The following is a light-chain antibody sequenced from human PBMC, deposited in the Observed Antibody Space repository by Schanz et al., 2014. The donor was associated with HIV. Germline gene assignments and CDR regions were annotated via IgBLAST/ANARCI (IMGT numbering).Light chain of an antibody. CDR1: QSVSSSY. V-gene: IGKV3-20*01. CDR3: QYFGNSGGT. Sequence: DIVLTQSPATLSLSPGERATLSCRASQSVSSSYLAWYQQKPGQAPRLLIYGASSRATGIPDRFSGSGSGTEFTLTISRLEPEDFAVYFCQYFGNSGGTFGGGTKVEIK. J-gene: IGKJ4*01. CDR2: GAS.